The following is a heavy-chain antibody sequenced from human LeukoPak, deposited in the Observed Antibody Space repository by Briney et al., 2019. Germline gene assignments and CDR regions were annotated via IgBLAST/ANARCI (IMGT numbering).Heavy chain of an antibody. CDR1: GFTFSSYA. J-gene: IGHJ4*02. CDR2: IGGSGGST. D-gene: IGHD5-18*01. CDR3: AKDLYSYGGYYFDY. V-gene: IGHV3-23*01. Sequence: GGSLRLSCAASGFTFSSYAMSWVRQAPGKGLEWVSTIGGSGGSTYNADSVKGRFTISRDNSKNTLYLQMNSLRADDTAVYYCAKDLYSYGGYYFDYWGQGTLVTVSS.